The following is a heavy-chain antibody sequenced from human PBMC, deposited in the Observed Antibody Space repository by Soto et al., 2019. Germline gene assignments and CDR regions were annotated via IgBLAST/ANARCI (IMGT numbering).Heavy chain of an antibody. D-gene: IGHD1-1*01. CDR2: IHSSGATV. V-gene: IGHV3-11*01. CDR3: ARAVNWNEFDP. Sequence: QVQLVESGGGLVQPGGSLRLSCAASGFTFRDYYMTWIRQAPGKGLEWISYIHSSGATVYYADSVKGRFTISRDNAKNSLYLHMNSLRADDTAVYYCARAVNWNEFDPWGQGTLVTVSA. J-gene: IGHJ5*02. CDR1: GFTFRDYY.